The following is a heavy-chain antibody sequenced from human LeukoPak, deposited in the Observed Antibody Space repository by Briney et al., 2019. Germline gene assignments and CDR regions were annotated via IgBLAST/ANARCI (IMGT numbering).Heavy chain of an antibody. D-gene: IGHD3-22*01. CDR1: GYTFTSYG. J-gene: IGHJ3*02. Sequence: ASVKVSCKASGYTFTSYGISWVRQAPGQGLQWMGWINPNSGGTNYAQKFQGRVTMTRDTSISTAYMELSRLRSDDTAVYYCASSVVVISYAFDIWGQGTMVTVSS. CDR2: INPNSGGT. V-gene: IGHV1-2*02. CDR3: ASSVVVISYAFDI.